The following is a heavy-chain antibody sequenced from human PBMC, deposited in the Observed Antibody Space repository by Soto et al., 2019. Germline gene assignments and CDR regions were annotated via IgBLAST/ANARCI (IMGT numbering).Heavy chain of an antibody. V-gene: IGHV4-39*01. CDR1: GDSIISSDFN. D-gene: IGHD6-13*01. J-gene: IGHJ5*02. CDR3: ARHVAASCKSSCFDP. Sequence: SGTLSLTCTVSGDSIISSDFNWVWLRQPPGEGLEWIGSSCYLGSSYYNPPLKSRDTMSVDTSMNHFSLRLRSVTAAGPVLYFFARHVAASCKSSCFDPCGQ. CDR2: SCYLGSS.